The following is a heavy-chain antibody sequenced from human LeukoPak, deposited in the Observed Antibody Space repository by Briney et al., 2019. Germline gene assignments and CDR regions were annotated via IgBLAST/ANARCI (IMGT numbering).Heavy chain of an antibody. CDR3: AKGGPTYYDFWSGYSDYYYCYYMDV. J-gene: IGHJ6*03. Sequence: PGGSLRLSCAASGFTFSSYAMSWVRQAPGKGLEWVSAISGSGVRTYHADSVKGRLTISRDNSKNTLYLQMNSLRAEDTAVYYCAKGGPTYYDFWSGYSDYYYCYYMDVWGKGTTVTVSS. V-gene: IGHV3-23*01. D-gene: IGHD3-3*01. CDR1: GFTFSSYA. CDR2: ISGSGVRT.